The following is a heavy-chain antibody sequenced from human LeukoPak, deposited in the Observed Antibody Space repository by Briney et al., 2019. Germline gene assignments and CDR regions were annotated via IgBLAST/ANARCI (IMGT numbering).Heavy chain of an antibody. Sequence: GSLRLSCVASAFTVSRNYMSWVRQAPGKGLEWVSVIYDDDSTYYADSVKGRFTISRDNSKNTVYLQMNSLRVEDTALYYCAGSTAGLFNWFDPWGQGTLVTVPS. CDR2: IYDDDST. CDR1: AFTVSRNY. V-gene: IGHV3-66*02. J-gene: IGHJ5*02. D-gene: IGHD3/OR15-3a*01. CDR3: AGSTAGLFNWFDP.